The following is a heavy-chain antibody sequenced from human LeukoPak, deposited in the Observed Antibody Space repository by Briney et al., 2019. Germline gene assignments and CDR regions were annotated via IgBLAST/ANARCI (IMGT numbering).Heavy chain of an antibody. CDR3: ARKRERPAYYFDY. Sequence: PSETLSLTCAVYGGSFSGYYWSWIRQPPGKGLEWIGEINHSGSTNYNPSLKSRVTISVDTSKNQFSLKLSSVTAADTAVYYCARKRERPAYYFDYWGQGTLVTVSS. D-gene: IGHD1-1*01. CDR2: INHSGST. V-gene: IGHV4-34*01. J-gene: IGHJ4*02. CDR1: GGSFSGYY.